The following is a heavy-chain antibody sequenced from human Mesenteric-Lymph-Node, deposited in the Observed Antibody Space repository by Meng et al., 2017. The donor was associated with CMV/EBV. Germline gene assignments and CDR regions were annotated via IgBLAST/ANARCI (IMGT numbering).Heavy chain of an antibody. D-gene: IGHD3-3*01. CDR1: GFTFSSYA. CDR3: ARLGDFWSGYYTFDY. V-gene: IGHV3-48*04. CDR2: ITGSGGTI. Sequence: GGSLRLSCAASGFTFSSYAMHWVRQAPGKGLEWVSYITGSGGTIYYADSVKGRFTVSRDNPKNSLYLQMNSLRAEDTAVYYCARLGDFWSGYYTFDYWGLGILVTVSS. J-gene: IGHJ4*02.